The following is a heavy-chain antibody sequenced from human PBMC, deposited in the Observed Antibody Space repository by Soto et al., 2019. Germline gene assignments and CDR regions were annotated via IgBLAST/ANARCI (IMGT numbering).Heavy chain of an antibody. CDR1: DGSISTYDC. V-gene: IGHV4-4*02. D-gene: IGHD3-3*01. Sequence: PSETLSLTCVVSDGSISTYDCWTWVRQPPGKGLEWIGKMFHSGGADYSPSLKSRVTISADSSKNHFSLRLTAVTAADTAVYYCATGNVDSMLEYWGQGTQVTVSS. J-gene: IGHJ4*02. CDR2: MFHSGGA. CDR3: ATGNVDSMLEY.